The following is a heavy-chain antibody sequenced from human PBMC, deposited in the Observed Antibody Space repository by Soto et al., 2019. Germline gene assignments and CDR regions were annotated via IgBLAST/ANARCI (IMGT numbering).Heavy chain of an antibody. CDR1: GFTFSSYA. CDR2: ISGSGGST. CDR3: AKGGYCSGGSCYSSGYMDV. Sequence: EVQLLESGGGLVQPGGSLRLSCAASGFTFSSYAMSWVRQAPGKGLGWVSAISGSGGSTYYADSVKGRFTISRDNSKNTLYLQMNSLRAEDTAVYYCAKGGYCSGGSCYSSGYMDVWGKGTTVTVSS. V-gene: IGHV3-23*01. J-gene: IGHJ6*03. D-gene: IGHD2-15*01.